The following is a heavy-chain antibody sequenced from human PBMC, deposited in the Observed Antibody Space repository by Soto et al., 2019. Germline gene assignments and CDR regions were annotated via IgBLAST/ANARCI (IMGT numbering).Heavy chain of an antibody. Sequence: QVQLQESGPGLVKPSGTLSLTCTVSGGSMSSSNWWNWVRQSPGKGLEWIGEAHHSGRTNYNPSLKSRVTISVDKSKNHFSLKLTSVTAADTAVYYCARGERQQQRDYWGQGTLVTVSS. V-gene: IGHV4-4*02. J-gene: IGHJ4*02. CDR3: ARGERQQQRDY. CDR2: AHHSGRT. CDR1: GGSMSSSNW. D-gene: IGHD6-13*01.